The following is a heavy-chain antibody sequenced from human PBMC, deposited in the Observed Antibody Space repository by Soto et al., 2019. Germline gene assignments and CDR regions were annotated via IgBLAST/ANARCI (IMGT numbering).Heavy chain of an antibody. CDR2: IIPIFGTA. Sequence: QVQLVQSGAEVKKPGSSVKVSCKAAGGTFRSYAISWVRQAPGQGLEGMGGIIPIFGTANYAQKFQGRVTITADEATRTAYMELSSRRSEDTAVYYCAREKGDGVVRGVIINYGMDVWGQGTTVTVSS. CDR3: AREKGDGVVRGVIINYGMDV. CDR1: GGTFRSYA. D-gene: IGHD3-10*02. V-gene: IGHV1-69*01. J-gene: IGHJ6*02.